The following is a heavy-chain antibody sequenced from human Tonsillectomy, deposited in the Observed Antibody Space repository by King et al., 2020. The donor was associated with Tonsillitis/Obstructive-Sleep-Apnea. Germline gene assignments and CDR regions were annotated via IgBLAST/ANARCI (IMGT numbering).Heavy chain of an antibody. Sequence: QLVQSGPEVKKPGTSVKVSCTASGFTFTSSAVQWVRQARGQRLEWIGWIVGGRGNTNYAEKVQERVTITRDMSTSTAYMELSSLRSEDTAVYYCAAASGWHYYFDYWGQGTLVTVSS. CDR2: IVGGRGNT. CDR1: GFTFTSSA. CDR3: AAASGWHYYFDY. J-gene: IGHJ4*02. V-gene: IGHV1-58*01. D-gene: IGHD6-19*01.